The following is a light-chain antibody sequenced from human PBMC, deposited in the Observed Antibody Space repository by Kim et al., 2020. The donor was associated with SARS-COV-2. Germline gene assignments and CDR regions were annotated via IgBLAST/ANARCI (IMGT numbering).Light chain of an antibody. CDR2: GAS. V-gene: IGKV3-20*01. CDR3: QQYGSSPIT. J-gene: IGKJ5*01. Sequence: EIVLTQSPGTLSLSPGERATLSCRASQSVRSNYLAWHQQKPGQAPRLLIYGASNRATAIPDGIPDRFSGSGSGTDFTLTINRLEPEDFAVYYCQQYGSSPITFGQGTRLEIK. CDR1: QSVRSNY.